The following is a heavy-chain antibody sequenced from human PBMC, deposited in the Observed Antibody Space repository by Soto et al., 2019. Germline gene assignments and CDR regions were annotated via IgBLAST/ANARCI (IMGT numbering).Heavy chain of an antibody. Sequence: SETLSLTCTVSGGSISSSSYYWGWIRQPPGKGLEWIGSIYYSGSTYYNPSLKSRVTISVDTSKNQFSLKLSSVTAADTAVYYCATHRYRSGWLIDYWGQGTLVTVSS. J-gene: IGHJ4*02. V-gene: IGHV4-39*01. D-gene: IGHD6-19*01. CDR1: GGSISSSSYY. CDR2: IYYSGST. CDR3: ATHRYRSGWLIDY.